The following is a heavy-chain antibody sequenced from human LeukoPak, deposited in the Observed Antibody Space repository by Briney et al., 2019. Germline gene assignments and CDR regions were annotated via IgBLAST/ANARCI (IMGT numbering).Heavy chain of an antibody. CDR2: IYYSGST. V-gene: IGHV4-39*01. J-gene: IGHJ3*02. Sequence: PSETLSLTCTVSGGSISSSSYYWGWLRQPPGQGLEWIGSIYYSGSTYYNPSLKSRVTISVDTSKNQFSLKLSSVTAADTAVYYCARLVPRSKTAIVLMVEEAFDIWGQGTMVTVSS. D-gene: IGHD2-8*01. CDR3: ARLVPRSKTAIVLMVEEAFDI. CDR1: GGSISSSSYY.